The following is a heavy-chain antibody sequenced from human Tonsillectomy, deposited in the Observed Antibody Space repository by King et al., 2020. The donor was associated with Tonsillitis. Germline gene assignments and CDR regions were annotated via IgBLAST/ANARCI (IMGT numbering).Heavy chain of an antibody. V-gene: IGHV3-9*01. J-gene: IGHJ6*02. Sequence: VQLVESGGGLVQPGRSLRLSCAASGFTFDDYAMHWVRQAPGKGLEWVSGISWNSGSIGYADSVKGRFTISRDNAKNSPYLQMNSLRAEDTALYYCAKDRGYGDYEFYYYYGMDVWGQGTTVTVSS. CDR1: GFTFDDYA. CDR3: AKDRGYGDYEFYYYYGMDV. CDR2: ISWNSGSI. D-gene: IGHD4-17*01.